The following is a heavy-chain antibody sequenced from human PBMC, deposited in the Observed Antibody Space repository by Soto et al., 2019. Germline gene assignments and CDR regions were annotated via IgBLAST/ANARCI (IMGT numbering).Heavy chain of an antibody. CDR2: ISGSGGST. CDR1: GFTFSSYA. J-gene: IGHJ5*02. Sequence: EVQLLESGGGLVQPGGSLRLSCAASGFTFSSYAMSWVRQAPGKGLEWVSAISGSGGSTYYADSVKGRFTISRDNSKNTLYLQMNSLRAEDTAVYYCAKDHEYSSSSLSSHNSFDPWGQGTLVTVSS. CDR3: AKDHEYSSSSLSSHNSFDP. V-gene: IGHV3-23*01. D-gene: IGHD6-13*01.